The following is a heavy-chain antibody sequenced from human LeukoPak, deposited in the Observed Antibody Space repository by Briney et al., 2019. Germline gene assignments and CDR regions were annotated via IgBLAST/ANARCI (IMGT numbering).Heavy chain of an antibody. CDR1: GDSISTYY. CDR3: ARLRWQLVGPYFDY. V-gene: IGHV4-59*01. J-gene: IGHJ4*02. CDR2: IYSSGNT. Sequence: SETLSLTCGFSGDSISTYYWSWIRQSPGKGLEWIGHIYSSGNTDYNSSLKSRVTISVDTSKSQFSLRLSSVTATDTAVYYCARLRWQLVGPYFDYWGQGILVTVSS. D-gene: IGHD1-26*01.